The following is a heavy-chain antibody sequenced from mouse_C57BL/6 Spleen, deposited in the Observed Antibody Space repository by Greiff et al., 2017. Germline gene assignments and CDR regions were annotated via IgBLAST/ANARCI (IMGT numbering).Heavy chain of an antibody. CDR2: IDPEDGET. CDR3: ARALDSSDAY. CDR1: GFHIKDYY. V-gene: IGHV14-2*01. D-gene: IGHD3-2*01. Sequence: VQLQQSGAELVKPGASVKLSCTASGFHIKDYYMHWVKQRTEQGLEWIGRIDPEDGETKSAPKFQGKATITADTSSNTAYLQLSSLTSEDTAVYYCARALDSSDAYWGQGTLVTVSA. J-gene: IGHJ3*01.